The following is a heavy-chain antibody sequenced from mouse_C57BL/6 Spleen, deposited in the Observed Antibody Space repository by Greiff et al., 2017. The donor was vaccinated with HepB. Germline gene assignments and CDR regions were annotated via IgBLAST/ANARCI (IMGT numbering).Heavy chain of an antibody. D-gene: IGHD1-1*01. CDR3: ASGDYCGSPWCAY. CDR1: GYAFSSSW. J-gene: IGHJ3*01. CDR2: IYPGDGDT. V-gene: IGHV1-82*01. Sequence: QVQLQQSGPELVKPGASVKISCKASGYAFSSSWMNWVKQRPGKGLEWIGRIYPGDGDTNYNGKFKGKATLTADKSSSTAYVQLSSLTSEDDAVYLWASGDYCGSPWCAYWGKGTRVTVCA.